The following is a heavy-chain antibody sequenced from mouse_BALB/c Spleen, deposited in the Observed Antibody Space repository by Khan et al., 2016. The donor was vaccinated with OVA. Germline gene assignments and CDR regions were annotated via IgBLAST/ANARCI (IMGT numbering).Heavy chain of an antibody. V-gene: IGHV1-7*01. CDR3: KSDRIDY. Sequence: VELVESGAELAKPGASVKMSCKASGYTFTTYWMHWVKQRPGQGLEWIGYINPTSGYTDYNEKFKDRATLSADKSSSTAYMQLSSLTSEDAAVDYCKSDRIDYWGQGTTLKVSS. CDR2: INPTSGYT. CDR1: GYTFTTYW. J-gene: IGHJ2*01.